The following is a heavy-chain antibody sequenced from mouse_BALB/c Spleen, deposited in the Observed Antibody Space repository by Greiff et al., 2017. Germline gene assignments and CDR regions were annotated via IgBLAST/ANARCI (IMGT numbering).Heavy chain of an antibody. J-gene: IGHJ4*01. CDR3: ARANYDYDEDYAMDY. Sequence: EVHLVESGGGLVKPGGSLKLSCAASGFAFSSYDMSWVRQTPEKRLEWVAYISSGGGSTYYPDTVKGRFTISRDNAKNTLYLEMSSLRSEDTAMYYCARANYDYDEDYAMDYWGQGTSVTVSA. V-gene: IGHV5-12-1*01. CDR1: GFAFSSYD. CDR2: ISSGGGST. D-gene: IGHD2-4*01.